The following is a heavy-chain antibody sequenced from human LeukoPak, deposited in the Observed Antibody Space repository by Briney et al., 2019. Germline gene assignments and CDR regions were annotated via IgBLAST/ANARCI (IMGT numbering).Heavy chain of an antibody. V-gene: IGHV3-7*01. CDR1: GFPFSNYW. D-gene: IGHD2-15*01. CDR2: IRPDGGEK. CDR3: ARDLSLYCSGGSCYSLNY. Sequence: GGPLRLSCVVSGFPFSNYWMSWARQAPGKGREGVINIRPDGGEKYFVDSVRGRFTISRDNAKNSLYLQMNSLRAEDTAVYYCARDLSLYCSGGSCYSLNYWGQGTLVTVSS. J-gene: IGHJ4*02.